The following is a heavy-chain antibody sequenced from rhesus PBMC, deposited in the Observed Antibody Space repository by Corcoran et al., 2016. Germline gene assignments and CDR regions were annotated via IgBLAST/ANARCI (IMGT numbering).Heavy chain of an antibody. D-gene: IGHD5-12*01. J-gene: IGHJ6*01. Sequence: QVQLQESGPGLVKPSETLSLTCAVSGYSLSSGYGWNWLGQPPGQGLGWIGDIGGRSSTPNNTPSRQSRVTSSKDTSKNQFSLTLSSVTAADTAVYYCARETATVCYGLDSWGQGVVVTVSS. CDR3: ARETATVCYGLDS. CDR2: IGGRSSTP. V-gene: IGHV4-127*01. CDR1: GYSLSSGYG.